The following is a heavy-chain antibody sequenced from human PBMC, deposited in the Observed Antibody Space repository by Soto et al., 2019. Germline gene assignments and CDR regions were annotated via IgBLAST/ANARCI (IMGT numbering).Heavy chain of an antibody. V-gene: IGHV3-30-3*01. J-gene: IGHJ6*02. D-gene: IGHD3-10*02. CDR3: ARDHGMFLSYYYYGMDV. CDR2: ISYDGSHT. Sequence: QVQLVESGGGVVQPGRSLTLSCAASGFTFSRFSMHWVRQAPGKGLAWLAVISYDGSHTHYAESVKGRFNISRDDSKNTVFLQMNNLRGEDSAVYYCARDHGMFLSYYYYGMDVWGQGTTVSVSS. CDR1: GFTFSRFS.